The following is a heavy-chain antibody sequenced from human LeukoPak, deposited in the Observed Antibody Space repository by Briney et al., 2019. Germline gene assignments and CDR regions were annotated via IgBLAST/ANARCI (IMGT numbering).Heavy chain of an antibody. CDR1: GFTFSDYY. CDR2: ISSSGSTI. D-gene: IGHD5-18*01. V-gene: IGHV3-11*04. CDR3: ARDRRDTAMAYFDY. J-gene: IGHJ4*02. Sequence: GGSLRLSCAASGFTFSDYYMSWIRQAPGKGLEWVSYISSSGSTIYYADSVKGRFTISRDNAKNSLYLQMNSLRAEDTAVYYCARDRRDTAMAYFDYWGQGTLVTVSS.